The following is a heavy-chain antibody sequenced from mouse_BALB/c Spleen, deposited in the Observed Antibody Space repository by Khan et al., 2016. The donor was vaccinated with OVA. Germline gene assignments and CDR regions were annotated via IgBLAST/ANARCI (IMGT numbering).Heavy chain of an antibody. CDR2: ISDGGSYT. V-gene: IGHV5-4*02. CDR3: ARGFYGGPFTY. J-gene: IGHJ3*01. D-gene: IGHD1-1*02. Sequence: EVELVESGGGLVKPGGSLKLSCAASGFTFSDYYMYWVRQTPEKRLEWVATISDGGSYTSYPDSVKGRFTISRDDVKNNLYLQMSSLKSEDTAMYYCARGFYGGPFTYWGQGTLVTVSA. CDR1: GFTFSDYY.